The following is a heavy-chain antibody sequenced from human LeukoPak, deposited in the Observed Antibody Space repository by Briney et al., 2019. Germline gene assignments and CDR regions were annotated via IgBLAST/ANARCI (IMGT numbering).Heavy chain of an antibody. J-gene: IGHJ4*02. CDR2: IQQEGTEK. V-gene: IGHV3-7*01. CDR1: GFTFSSHW. CDR3: ARVGVTTRWGFDY. Sequence: PGGSLRLSCAASGFTFSSHWMSWVRQAPGKGLEWVANIQQEGTEKNYVDSVKGRFTISRDNSKKSLYLQMNGLRAEDTAIYYCARVGVTTRWGFDYWGQGTLVTVSS. D-gene: IGHD3-16*01.